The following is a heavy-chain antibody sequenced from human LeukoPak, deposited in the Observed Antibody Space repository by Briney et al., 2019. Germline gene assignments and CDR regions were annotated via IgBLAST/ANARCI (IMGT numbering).Heavy chain of an antibody. D-gene: IGHD6-13*01. Sequence: ASVKVSCKASGYTFTSYYMHWVRQAPGQGLEWMGIINPSGGSTSYAQKFQGRVTMTRDTSTSTVYMELSSLRSEDTAVYYCATVSLGADSSSWSFDYWGQGTLVTVSS. CDR1: GYTFTSYY. J-gene: IGHJ4*02. CDR3: ATVSLGADSSSWSFDY. V-gene: IGHV1-46*01. CDR2: INPSGGST.